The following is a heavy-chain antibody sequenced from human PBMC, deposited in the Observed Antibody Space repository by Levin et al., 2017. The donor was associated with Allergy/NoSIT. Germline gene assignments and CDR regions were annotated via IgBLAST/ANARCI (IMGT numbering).Heavy chain of an antibody. CDR1: GGSISSGDYY. V-gene: IGHV4-30-4*01. Sequence: SETLSLTCTVSGGSISSGDYYWSWIRQPPGKGLEWIGYIYYSGSTYYNPSLKSRVTISVDTSKNQFSLKLSSVTAADTAVYYCASSSGLEYLGLMGWFDPWGQGTLVTVSS. J-gene: IGHJ5*02. CDR2: IYYSGST. D-gene: IGHD2-8*01. CDR3: ASSSGLEYLGLMGWFDP.